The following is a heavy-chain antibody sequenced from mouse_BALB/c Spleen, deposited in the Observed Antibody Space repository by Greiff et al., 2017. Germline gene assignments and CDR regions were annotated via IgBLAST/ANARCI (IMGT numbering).Heavy chain of an antibody. Sequence: EVKLMESGGGLVKPGGSLKLSCAASGFTFSSYAMSWVRQTPEKRLEWVASISSGGSTYYPDSVKGRFTISRDNARNILYLQMSSLRSEDTAMYYCARETVYFDYWGQGTTLTVSS. D-gene: IGHD1-1*01. V-gene: IGHV5-6-5*01. J-gene: IGHJ2*01. CDR2: ISSGGST. CDR1: GFTFSSYA. CDR3: ARETVYFDY.